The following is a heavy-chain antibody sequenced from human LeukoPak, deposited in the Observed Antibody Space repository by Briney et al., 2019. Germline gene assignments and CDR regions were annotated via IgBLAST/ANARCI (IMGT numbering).Heavy chain of an antibody. Sequence: GGSLRLSCAASGFTFSDYWMSWVRQAPGKGLEWVANIKLDGSEKYYVDSVKGRFTVSRDNAKNSLFLQMSSLRVEDTAVYFCAREWAYYYGSSGYFDYWGQGTLVTVSS. J-gene: IGHJ4*02. CDR2: IKLDGSEK. CDR3: AREWAYYYGSSGYFDY. D-gene: IGHD3-22*01. V-gene: IGHV3-7*01. CDR1: GFTFSDYW.